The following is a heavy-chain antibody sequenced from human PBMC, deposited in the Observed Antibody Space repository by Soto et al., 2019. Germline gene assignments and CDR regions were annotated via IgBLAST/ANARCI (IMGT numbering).Heavy chain of an antibody. J-gene: IGHJ6*02. CDR2: INPKFGDT. Sequence: QVQLVQSGAEVKEPGDSVRVSCEASGYTFTAYYIHWVRQAPGQGLEWMGWINPKFGDTTYAQDFQGRVSMTRDMSISRVYMELNRLTSDDTAIYYCARNMDYYYGRGSGNGHGVWGQGTTVTVFS. CDR3: ARNMDYYYGRGSGNGHGV. D-gene: IGHD3-10*02. CDR1: GYTFTAYY. V-gene: IGHV1-2*02.